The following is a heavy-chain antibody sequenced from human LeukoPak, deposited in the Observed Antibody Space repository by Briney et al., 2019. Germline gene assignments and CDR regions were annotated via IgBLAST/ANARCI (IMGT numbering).Heavy chain of an antibody. J-gene: IGHJ4*02. CDR1: GFTFGDYA. CDR2: IRSKAYGGTT. V-gene: IGHV3-49*03. D-gene: IGHD3-10*01. CDR3: TRGPNYYGSGSYTFDY. Sequence: PGRSLRLSCTASGFTFGDYAMSWLRQAPGKGLEWVGFIRSKAYGGTTECAASVKGRFTISRDDSKSIAYLQMNSLKTEDTAVYYCTRGPNYYGSGSYTFDYWGQGTLVTVSS.